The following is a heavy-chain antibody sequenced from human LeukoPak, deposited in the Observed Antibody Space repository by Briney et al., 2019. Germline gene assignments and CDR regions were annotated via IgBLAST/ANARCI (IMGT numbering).Heavy chain of an antibody. V-gene: IGHV3-23*01. CDR1: GFTFNTYG. D-gene: IGHD2-15*01. CDR3: ARGPYCGGGTCYTLGAFDI. Sequence: GGSLRLSCAASGFTFNTYGMGWVRQAPGKGLEWVSGISHSGGSTYYADSVKGRFNISRDNSRNTVYLQMNSLRAEDSAVYHCARGPYCGGGTCYTLGAFDIWGQGTLASVSS. J-gene: IGHJ3*02. CDR2: ISHSGGST.